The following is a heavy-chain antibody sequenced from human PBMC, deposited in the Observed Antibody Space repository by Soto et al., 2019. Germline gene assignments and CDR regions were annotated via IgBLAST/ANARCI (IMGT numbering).Heavy chain of an antibody. D-gene: IGHD3-16*02. CDR1: GFTFSNAW. J-gene: IGHJ5*02. CDR3: STDLRYIKGFDP. CDR2: IKSRTNGETT. Sequence: PGGSLRLSCVASGFTFSNAWMSWVRQAPGKGLEWVGRIKSRTNGETTDYAAPVKGRFTISRDDSKNTLYLQMDSLKTEDTAVHYCSTDLRYIKGFDPWGQGTLVTVSS. V-gene: IGHV3-15*01.